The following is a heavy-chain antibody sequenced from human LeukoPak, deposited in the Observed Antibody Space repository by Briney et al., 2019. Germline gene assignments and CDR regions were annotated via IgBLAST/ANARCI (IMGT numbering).Heavy chain of an antibody. J-gene: IGHJ4*02. CDR3: ARENSGSYREFDY. CDR2: IYTSGST. CDR1: GGSISRYY. V-gene: IGHV4-4*07. Sequence: WETLSLTCTVSGGSISRYYWSWIRQPAGKGLEWSGRIYTSGSTNYNASLKSRVSMSVDTSKNQFSLKLSSVTAADTAVFYCARENSGSYREFDYWGQGTLVTVSS. D-gene: IGHD1-26*01.